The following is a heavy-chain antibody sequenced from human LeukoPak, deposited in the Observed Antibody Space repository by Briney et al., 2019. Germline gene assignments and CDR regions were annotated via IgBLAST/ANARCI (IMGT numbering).Heavy chain of an antibody. D-gene: IGHD7-27*01. CDR2: ITADAGRT. Sequence: QAGGSLRLSCAASGFTFANYAMGWVRQAPGKGLEWVSTITADAGRTDYADSVKGRFTISRDNAKNSLYLQMNSLRVEDTAVYYCARDLNWETYWGQGTLVSVSS. CDR1: GFTFANYA. V-gene: IGHV3-23*01. J-gene: IGHJ4*02. CDR3: ARDLNWETY.